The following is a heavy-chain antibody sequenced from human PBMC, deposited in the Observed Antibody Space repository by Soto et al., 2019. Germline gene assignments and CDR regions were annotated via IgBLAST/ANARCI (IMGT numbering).Heavy chain of an antibody. D-gene: IGHD3-3*01. J-gene: IGHJ5*02. CDR3: AREDYDFWSGYYTGDFT. Sequence: PGGSLRLSCAASGFTFSSYWMHWVRQAPGKGLVWVSRINSDGSSTSYADSVKGRFTISRDNAKNTLYLQMNSLRAEDTAVYYCAREDYDFWSGYYTGDFTWGQGTLVTVSS. V-gene: IGHV3-74*01. CDR1: GFTFSSYW. CDR2: INSDGSST.